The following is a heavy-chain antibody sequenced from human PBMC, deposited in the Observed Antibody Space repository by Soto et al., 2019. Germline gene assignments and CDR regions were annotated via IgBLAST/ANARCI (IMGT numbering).Heavy chain of an antibody. J-gene: IGHJ4*02. CDR3: ARDQYYFDY. CDR2: VKEDGIGR. Sequence: PGGSLRLSCAASGFTFSRYCMSWVRQAPGKGLEWVANVKEDGIGRYYVDSEKGRFTISRDNAKNSLYLQMNSLRAEDTAVYHCARDQYYFDYWGQGTLVTVSS. V-gene: IGHV3-7*01. CDR1: GFTFSRYC.